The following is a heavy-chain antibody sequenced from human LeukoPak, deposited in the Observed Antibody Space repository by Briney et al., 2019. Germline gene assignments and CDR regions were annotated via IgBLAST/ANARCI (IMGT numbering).Heavy chain of an antibody. J-gene: IGHJ4*02. V-gene: IGHV1-18*01. CDR1: GYTFTNYG. D-gene: IGHD2-15*01. CDR2: ISAYNGNT. Sequence: ASVTVSCTASGYTFTNYGISWVRQAPGQGLEWMGWISAYNGNTNYAENLQGTVTITTDKSTSTAYMELRSLRSDDTAVYYCARDLVPTGGRPGSSDYWGQGTLVTVSS. CDR3: ARDLVPTGGRPGSSDY.